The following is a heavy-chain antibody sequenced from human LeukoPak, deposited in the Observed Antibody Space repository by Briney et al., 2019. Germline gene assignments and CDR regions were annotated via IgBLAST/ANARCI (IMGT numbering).Heavy chain of an antibody. V-gene: IGHV1-2*02. D-gene: IGHD4-17*01. Sequence: ASVKVSCKASGYTFTGYYMHWVRQAPGQGLEWMGWINPNSGGTNYAQKFQGRVTMTRDTSISTAYMELSRLRSDDTAVYYCARDFTYYGDYEPFDYWGQGTLVTVSS. CDR3: ARDFTYYGDYEPFDY. CDR2: INPNSGGT. CDR1: GYTFTGYY. J-gene: IGHJ4*02.